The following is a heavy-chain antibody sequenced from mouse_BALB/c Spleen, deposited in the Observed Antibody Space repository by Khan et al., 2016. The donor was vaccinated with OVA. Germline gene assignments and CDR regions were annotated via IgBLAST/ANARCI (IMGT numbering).Heavy chain of an antibody. V-gene: IGHV1-4*01. D-gene: IGHD2-14*01. CDR2: IIPTNDYT. Sequence: QVQLKESGAELARPGASVKMSCKASGYTFTTYTIHWVKQRPGQGLEWIGYIIPTNDYTNYNQKFKHRATLTADKSSSTAYMQLSSLTSEDSAVYYCAREGAYYRSDGWFAYWGQGTLVTVSA. CDR3: AREGAYYRSDGWFAY. CDR1: GYTFTTYT. J-gene: IGHJ3*01.